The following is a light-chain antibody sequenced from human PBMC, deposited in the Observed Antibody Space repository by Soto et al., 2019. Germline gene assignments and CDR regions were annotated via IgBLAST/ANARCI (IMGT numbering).Light chain of an antibody. CDR3: LQHNAYPWT. V-gene: IGKV1-17*01. Sequence: DIQMTQSPSSLSASVGDRVTMTCRASQDIGINLGWFQQKPGKAPKRLIYVASSLQSGVPSRFSGSGSGTESTLTISSLQPEDFASSFCLQHNAYPWTFGQGTKVDIK. CDR2: VAS. CDR1: QDIGIN. J-gene: IGKJ1*01.